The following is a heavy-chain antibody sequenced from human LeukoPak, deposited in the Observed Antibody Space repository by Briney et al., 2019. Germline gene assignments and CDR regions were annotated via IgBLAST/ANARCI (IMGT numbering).Heavy chain of an antibody. V-gene: IGHV3-23*01. J-gene: IGHJ4*02. D-gene: IGHD6-13*01. CDR2: ISGSGDST. CDR1: GFTFSSYA. Sequence: TGGSLRLSCAASGFTFSSYAMSWVRQAPGKGLEWVSAISGSGDSTYYGDSVKGRFTISRDNAKNSLYLQMNSLRAEDTAVYYCARTDSSSWYYWGQGTLVTVSS. CDR3: ARTDSSSWYY.